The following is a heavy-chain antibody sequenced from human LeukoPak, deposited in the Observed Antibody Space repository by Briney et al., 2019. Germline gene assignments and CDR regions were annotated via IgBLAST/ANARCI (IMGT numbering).Heavy chain of an antibody. Sequence: ASVKVSCKTSGYTFSSYGISWVRQAPGQGLEWMGWISAYNGNRKYAQKFQGRVVMTTDTSTSTAYMEVRSLRSDDTAVYYCARSGGEYDHECDYWGQGTLVTVSS. CDR2: ISAYNGNR. V-gene: IGHV1-18*01. D-gene: IGHD3-16*01. CDR3: ARSGGEYDHECDY. J-gene: IGHJ4*02. CDR1: GYTFSSYG.